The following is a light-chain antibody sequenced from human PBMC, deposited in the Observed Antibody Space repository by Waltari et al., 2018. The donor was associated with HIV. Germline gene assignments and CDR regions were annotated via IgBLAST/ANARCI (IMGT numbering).Light chain of an antibody. CDR2: KDR. CDR3: QSADSSGSFWV. V-gene: IGLV3-25*03. CDR1: SFPKQF. Sequence: SSDLTQPPSLSVSPGQTATLTCSGDSFPKQFGYRYQQKAGQAPVLIINKDRERPSGIPERFSGSSSGTTVTLTITEVQAEDEADYHCQSADSSGSFWVFGGGTKLTVL. J-gene: IGLJ3*02.